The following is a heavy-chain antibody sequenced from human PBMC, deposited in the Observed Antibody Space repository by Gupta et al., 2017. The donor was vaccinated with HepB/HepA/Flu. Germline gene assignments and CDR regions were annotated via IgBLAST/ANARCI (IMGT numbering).Heavy chain of an antibody. CDR1: VVSLSTDGVG. CDR3: SHRSRGPWGV. D-gene: IGHD3-10*01. J-gene: IGHJ6*02. V-gene: IGHV2-5*02. CDR2: IYWDDDI. Sequence: QITLKESVPTLVKATQTLTLTCTLSVVSLSTDGVGVGWIRQSPGKALEWLALIYWDDDIRYSPSLKTRLTIAKDTSKNEVVLTMTNMDPLDTATYYCSHRSRGPWGVWGQGTTVTVS.